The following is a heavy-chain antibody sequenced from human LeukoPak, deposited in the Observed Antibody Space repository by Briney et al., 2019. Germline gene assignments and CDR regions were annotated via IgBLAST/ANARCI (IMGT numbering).Heavy chain of an antibody. CDR3: AELGITMIGGV. CDR2: ISSSGSTI. CDR1: GFTFSSYE. J-gene: IGHJ6*04. D-gene: IGHD3-10*02. Sequence: GGSLRLSCAASGFTFSSYEMNWVRQAPGKGLEWVSYISSSGSTIYYADSVKGRFTISRDNAKNSLYLQMNSLRGEDTAVYYCAELGITMIGGVWGKGTTVTISS. V-gene: IGHV3-48*03.